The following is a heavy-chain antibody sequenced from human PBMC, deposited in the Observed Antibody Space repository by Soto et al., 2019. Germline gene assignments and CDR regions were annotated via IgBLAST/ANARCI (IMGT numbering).Heavy chain of an antibody. D-gene: IGHD3-16*01. CDR2: ISPYTGNT. V-gene: IGHV1-18*01. J-gene: IGHJ6*02. CDR3: AMVDLYVTPTPQDV. CDR1: GCIFVNYG. Sequence: QVQLEQSGDEVKKPGASVKVSCKASGCIFVNYGIAWVRQAPGQGLEWLGWISPYTGNTYYATKVQGRLTPTTDTSTSTAFMDLGSLTSAHPAVYYCAMVDLYVTPTPQDVWGQGTTVTVSS.